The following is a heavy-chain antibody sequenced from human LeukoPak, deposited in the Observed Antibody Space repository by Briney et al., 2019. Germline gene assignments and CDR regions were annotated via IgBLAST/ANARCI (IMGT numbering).Heavy chain of an antibody. V-gene: IGHV5-51*01. CDR2: IYPGDSDT. Sequence: ASVKVSCKASGQSLTGYFIHWVRQMPGKGLEWMGIIYPGDSDTRYSPSFQGQVTISADKSISTAYLQWSSLKASDTAMYYCARRDSSGWSQPLDYWGQGTLVTVSS. CDR1: GQSLTGYF. J-gene: IGHJ4*02. D-gene: IGHD6-19*01. CDR3: ARRDSSGWSQPLDY.